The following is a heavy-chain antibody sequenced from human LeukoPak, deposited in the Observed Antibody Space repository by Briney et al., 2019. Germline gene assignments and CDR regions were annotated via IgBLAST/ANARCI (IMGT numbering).Heavy chain of an antibody. V-gene: IGHV1-2*02. CDR1: GYTFTGYY. D-gene: IGHD3-22*01. CDR3: ARAQGSMIVDEDAFDI. CDR2: INPNSGGT. Sequence: GASVKVSCKASGYTFTGYYMHWVRQAPGQGLEWMGWINPNSGGTNYAQKFQGRVTMTRDTSISTAYMELSRLRSDDTAVYYCARAQGSMIVDEDAFDIWGQGTMVTVSS. J-gene: IGHJ3*02.